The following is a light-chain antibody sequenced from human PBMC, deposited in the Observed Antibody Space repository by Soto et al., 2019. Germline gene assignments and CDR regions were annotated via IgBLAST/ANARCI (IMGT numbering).Light chain of an antibody. Sequence: DIVMTQSPDSLAVSLGERATINCKSSQSVLYSSNNKNYLAWYQQKPGQPPKLLIYWASTRESGVPDRFTGSGSVTDFTLTITNLQAEDAAVYYCQQHYRAPLTFGGGTKVDIK. V-gene: IGKV4-1*01. CDR3: QQHYRAPLT. J-gene: IGKJ4*01. CDR2: WAS. CDR1: QSVLYSSNNKNY.